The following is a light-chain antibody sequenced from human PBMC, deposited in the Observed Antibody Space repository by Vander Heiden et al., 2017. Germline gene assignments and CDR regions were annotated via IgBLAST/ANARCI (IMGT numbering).Light chain of an antibody. CDR3: APWDDSLNGYV. CDR2: NND. CDR1: TSNIGTNA. J-gene: IGLJ1*01. Sequence: HSVLTQPPSVSGPPGQRVTVSCSGGTSNIGTNAVNWYQHLPGMAPKLLIYNNDQRPSGVPDRFSGSKSGTSASLAISGLQSEDEADYYCAPWDDSLNGYVFGTGTRVTVL. V-gene: IGLV1-44*01.